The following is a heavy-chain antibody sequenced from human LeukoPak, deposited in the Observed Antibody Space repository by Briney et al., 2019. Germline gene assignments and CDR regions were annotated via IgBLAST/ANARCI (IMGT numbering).Heavy chain of an antibody. J-gene: IGHJ4*02. V-gene: IGHV1-2*02. Sequence: GASVKVSCKASGYTFIGYYMHWVRQAPGQRPEWMGWINPNSGDTNYAQKFQDRVSMTRDTSITTAYMELSSLRSDDTAVYYCAREGFDYWGQGTLVTVSS. CDR2: INPNSGDT. CDR3: AREGFDY. CDR1: GYTFIGYY.